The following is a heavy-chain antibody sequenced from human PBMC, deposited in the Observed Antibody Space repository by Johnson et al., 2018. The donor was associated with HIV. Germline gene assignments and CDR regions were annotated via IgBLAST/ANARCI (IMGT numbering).Heavy chain of an antibody. D-gene: IGHD6-6*01. Sequence: VQLVESGGGLVQPGGSLRLSCAASGFTVRNNYMSWVRQAPGKGLAWVSLIYSGGLTYYAGSVKGRFTISRDNSKNTLYLQMNSLRVDDTAIYYCAKDTTFSSSHAFDIWGQGTMVTVSS. CDR1: GFTVRNNY. CDR3: AKDTTFSSSHAFDI. CDR2: IYSGGLT. V-gene: IGHV3-66*01. J-gene: IGHJ3*02.